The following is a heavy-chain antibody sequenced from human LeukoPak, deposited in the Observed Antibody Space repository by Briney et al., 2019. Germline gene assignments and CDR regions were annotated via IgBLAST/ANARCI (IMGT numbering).Heavy chain of an antibody. CDR3: ARDGGYSGYDSGYGY. CDR2: INPNSGGT. V-gene: IGHV1-2*04. J-gene: IGHJ4*02. CDR1: GYTFTGYY. D-gene: IGHD5-12*01. Sequence: ASVKVSCKASGYTFTGYYMHWVRQAPGQGLEWMGWINPNSGGTNYAQKFQSWVTMTRDTSISTAYMELSRLRSDDTAVYYCARDGGYSGYDSGYGYWGQGTLVTVSS.